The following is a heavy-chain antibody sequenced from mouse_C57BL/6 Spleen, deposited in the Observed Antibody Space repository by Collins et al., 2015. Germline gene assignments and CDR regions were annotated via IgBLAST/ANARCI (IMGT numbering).Heavy chain of an antibody. CDR1: GYTFTTYG. V-gene: IGHV9-3*01. Sequence: QIQLVQSGPELKKPGETVKISCKASGYTFTTYGMSWVKQAPGKGLKWMGWINTNSGVPTYGDDFKGRFAFSLETSASTAYLQINNLKNEDTATYFCAREPYAMDYWGQGTSVTVSS. CDR3: AREPYAMDY. CDR2: INTNSGVP. J-gene: IGHJ4*01.